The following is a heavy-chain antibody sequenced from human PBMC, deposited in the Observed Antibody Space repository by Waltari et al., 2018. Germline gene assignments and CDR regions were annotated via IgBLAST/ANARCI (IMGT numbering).Heavy chain of an antibody. CDR3: VRVAYDYDSSGFPDY. Sequence: EVQLVESGGGLVKPGGSLRLSCAASGFTFSGHSMNWVRQAPGKGLEWVSSISTTGSYIYYADSVKGRFTISRDNAKNSLFLQMNSLRVEDMAVYYCVRVAYDYDSSGFPDYWGQGTLVTVSS. D-gene: IGHD3-22*01. J-gene: IGHJ4*02. CDR1: GFTFSGHS. V-gene: IGHV3-21*01. CDR2: ISTTGSYI.